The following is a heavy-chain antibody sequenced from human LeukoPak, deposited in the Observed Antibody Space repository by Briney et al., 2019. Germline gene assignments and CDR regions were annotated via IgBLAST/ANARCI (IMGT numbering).Heavy chain of an antibody. J-gene: IGHJ4*02. CDR1: GFTFSSYA. CDR3: ARDGEYYYGSASPELDY. V-gene: IGHV3-30-3*01. D-gene: IGHD3-10*01. Sequence: PGGSLRLSCAASGFTFSSYAMHWVGQAPGKGLEWVAVIXYDGSNKYYADSVKGRFTISRDNSKNTMYLQMNSLRPEDTAVYYCARDGEYYYGSASPELDYWGQGTLVTVSS. CDR2: IXYDGSNK.